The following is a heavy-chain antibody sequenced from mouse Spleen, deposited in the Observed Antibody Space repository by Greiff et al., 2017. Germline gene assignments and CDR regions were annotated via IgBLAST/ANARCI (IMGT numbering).Heavy chain of an antibody. CDR2: IDPSDSYT. Sequence: QVQLQQPGAELVRPGTSVKLSCKASGYTFTSYWMHWVKQRPGQGLEWIGVIDPSDSYTNYNQKFKGKATLTVDTSSSTAYMQLSSLTSEDSAVYYCAREGSSGYIDYWGQGTTLTFSS. CDR3: AREGSSGYIDY. J-gene: IGHJ2*01. D-gene: IGHD3-2*02. V-gene: IGHV1-59*01. CDR1: GYTFTSYW.